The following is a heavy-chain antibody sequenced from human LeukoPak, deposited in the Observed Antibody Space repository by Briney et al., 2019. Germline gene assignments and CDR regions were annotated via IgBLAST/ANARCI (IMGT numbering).Heavy chain of an antibody. J-gene: IGHJ6*03. D-gene: IGHD6-6*01. V-gene: IGHV4-4*07. CDR1: GGSISSYY. CDR3: ARGEDSSSPHHYYYYYMDV. CDR2: IYTSGST. Sequence: PSETLSLTCTVSGGSISSYYWSWIRQPAGKGLERIGRIYTSGSTNYNPSLKSRVTMSVDTSKNQFSLKLSSVTAADTAVYYCARGEDSSSPHHYYYYYMDVWGKGTTVTVSS.